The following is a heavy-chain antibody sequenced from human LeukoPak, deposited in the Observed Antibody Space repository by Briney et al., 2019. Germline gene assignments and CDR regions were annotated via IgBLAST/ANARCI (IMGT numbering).Heavy chain of an antibody. CDR2: ISSSSSYI. Sequence: GGSLRLSCAASGFTFSSYSMNWVRQAPGKGLAWVSSISSSSSYIYYADSVKGRFTISRDNAKKSLYLQMNSLRAEDTAVYYCARGGGESGFDYWGQGTLVTVSS. J-gene: IGHJ4*02. V-gene: IGHV3-21*01. D-gene: IGHD3-10*01. CDR3: ARGGGESGFDY. CDR1: GFTFSSYS.